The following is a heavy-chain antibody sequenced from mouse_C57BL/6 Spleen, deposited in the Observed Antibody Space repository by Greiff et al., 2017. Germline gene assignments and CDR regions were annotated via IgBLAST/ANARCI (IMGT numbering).Heavy chain of an antibody. CDR3: TRSNDGYYAYFDV. J-gene: IGHJ1*03. V-gene: IGHV1-15*01. CDR1: GYTFTDYE. CDR2: IDPETGGT. D-gene: IGHD2-3*01. Sequence: QVQLKQSGAELVRPGASVTLSCKASGYTFTDYEMHWVKQTPVHGLEWIGAIDPETGGTAYNQKFKGKAILTADKSSSTAYMELRSLTSEDSAVYYCTRSNDGYYAYFDVWGTGTTVTVSS.